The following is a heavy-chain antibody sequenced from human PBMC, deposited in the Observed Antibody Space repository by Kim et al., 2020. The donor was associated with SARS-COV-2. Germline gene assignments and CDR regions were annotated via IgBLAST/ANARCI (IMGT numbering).Heavy chain of an antibody. V-gene: IGHV4-39*07. CDR1: GGSISSSSYY. CDR2: IYYSGST. Sequence: SETLSLTCTVSGGSISSSSYYWGWIRQPPGKGLEWIGSIYYSGSTYYNPSLKSRVTISVDTSKNQFSLKLSSVTAADTAVYYCARDGPNDYVWGSYRYGPPYYFDYWGQGTLVTVSS. CDR3: ARDGPNDYVWGSYRYGPPYYFDY. J-gene: IGHJ4*02. D-gene: IGHD3-16*02.